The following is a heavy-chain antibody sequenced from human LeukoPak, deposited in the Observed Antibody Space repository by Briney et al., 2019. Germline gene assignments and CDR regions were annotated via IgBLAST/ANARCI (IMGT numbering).Heavy chain of an antibody. CDR2: IYYSGST. Sequence: SETLSLTCTVSGGSISSSSYYWGWIRLPPGKGLEWIGNIYYSGSTYYNPSLKSRVTISVDTSKNQFSLKLSSVTAADTAVYYCARHDSSGYYYVRAYFDYWGQGSLVTVSS. J-gene: IGHJ4*02. CDR3: ARHDSSGYYYVRAYFDY. D-gene: IGHD3-22*01. CDR1: GGSISSSSYY. V-gene: IGHV4-39*01.